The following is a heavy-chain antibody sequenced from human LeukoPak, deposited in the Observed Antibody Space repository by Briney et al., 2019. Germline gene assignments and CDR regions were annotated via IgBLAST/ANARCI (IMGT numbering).Heavy chain of an antibody. CDR3: ARGSLVVTPYYFDY. CDR2: ISYDGRNK. CDR1: GFTFSSYA. J-gene: IGHJ4*02. V-gene: IGHV3-30*04. Sequence: AGGSLRLSCAASGFTFSSYAMHWVRQAPGKVLGWVAVISYDGRNKYYADSVKGRFTISRDNSKNTLYLQMNSLRAEDTAVYYCARGSLVVTPYYFDYWGQGTLVTVSS. D-gene: IGHD4-23*01.